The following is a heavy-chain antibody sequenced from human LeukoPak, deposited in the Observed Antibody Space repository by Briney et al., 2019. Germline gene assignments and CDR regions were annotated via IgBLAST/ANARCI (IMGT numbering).Heavy chain of an antibody. J-gene: IGHJ4*02. CDR3: AKAPLLYYFDY. CDR1: GFTFSSYA. D-gene: IGHD2-8*02. Sequence: GGSLRLSCAASGFTFSSYAISWVRQAPGEGLEWVSAISGSGGSTYYADSLKGRFTISRDNPKNTLYLQMNSLRAEDTAVYYCAKAPLLYYFDYWGQGTLVTVSS. CDR2: ISGSGGST. V-gene: IGHV3-23*01.